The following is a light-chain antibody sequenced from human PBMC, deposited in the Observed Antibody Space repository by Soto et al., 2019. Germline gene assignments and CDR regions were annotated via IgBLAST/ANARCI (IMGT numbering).Light chain of an antibody. CDR2: AAS. CDR1: QSIVTY. Sequence: DIQMTQSPSSLSASVGDRVTITCRASQSIVTYLNWYLQKPGKAPKLLIYAASNLQSGVPSRFSGSGSGTDFTLTISSLQPEDFAVYYCHQYGISPFGGGTKVDIK. V-gene: IGKV1-39*01. CDR3: HQYGISP. J-gene: IGKJ4*01.